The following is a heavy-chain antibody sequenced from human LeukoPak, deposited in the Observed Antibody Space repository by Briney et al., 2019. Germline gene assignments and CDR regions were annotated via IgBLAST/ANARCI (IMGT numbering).Heavy chain of an antibody. CDR3: AKSGYNRFDY. J-gene: IGHJ4*02. CDR2: ISGSGSGGST. Sequence: PGGSLRLSCAASGFTFSSSAMSWVRQAPGKGLEWVSSISGSGSGGSTYYADSVKGRFTISRDNSKNTLYLQMNSLIAEDTAVYYCAKSGYNRFDYWGQGTRVTASS. CDR1: GFTFSSSA. V-gene: IGHV3-23*01. D-gene: IGHD5-24*01.